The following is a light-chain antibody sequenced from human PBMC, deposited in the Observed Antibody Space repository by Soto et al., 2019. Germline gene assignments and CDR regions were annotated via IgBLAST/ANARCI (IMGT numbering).Light chain of an antibody. CDR1: QSVSSSY. CDR3: QQRSNWPIT. V-gene: IGKV3D-20*02. Sequence: EIVLTQSPGTLSLSPGDRATLSCMASQSVSSSYLAWYQQKPGQAPRLLIYGASTRATGIPARFSGSGSGTDFTLTIGSLEPEDFAIYYCQQRSNWPITFGQGTRLEIK. J-gene: IGKJ5*01. CDR2: GAS.